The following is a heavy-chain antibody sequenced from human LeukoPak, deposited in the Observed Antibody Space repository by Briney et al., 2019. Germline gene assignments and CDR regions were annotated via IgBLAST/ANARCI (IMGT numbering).Heavy chain of an antibody. CDR2: ISGSGGST. J-gene: IGHJ3*02. D-gene: IGHD1-26*01. Sequence: GGSLILCCGTPRYHLCCYAMSRVRQAPGKGLEWVSAISGSGGSTYYADSVKGRFTISRADSKNTLYLQMNSLRAGDTAVYYCARAHSGSYPGAFDIWGQGTMVTVSS. CDR1: RYHLCCYA. CDR3: ARAHSGSYPGAFDI. V-gene: IGHV3-23*01.